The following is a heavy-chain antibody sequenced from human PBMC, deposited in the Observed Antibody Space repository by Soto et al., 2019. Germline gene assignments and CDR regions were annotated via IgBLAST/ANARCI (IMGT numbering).Heavy chain of an antibody. Sequence: QVQLQESGPGLVKPSGTLSLTCAVSGASISSSNWWSWVRQPPGKGLEWIGEIQHIGHTNYNPSLESRVTIAVDKSKNQFSLRLSSVTAADTAVYYCARRTWGMDVWGQGTTVIVSS. J-gene: IGHJ6*02. V-gene: IGHV4-4*02. D-gene: IGHD2-8*01. CDR2: IQHIGHT. CDR1: GASISSSNW. CDR3: ARRTWGMDV.